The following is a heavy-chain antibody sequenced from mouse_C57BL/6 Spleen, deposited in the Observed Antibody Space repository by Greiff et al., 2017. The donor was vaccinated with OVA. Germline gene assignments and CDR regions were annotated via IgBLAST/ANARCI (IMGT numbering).Heavy chain of an antibody. CDR1: GFTFTDYY. J-gene: IGHJ3*01. Sequence: EVQLQESGGGLVQPGGSLSLSCAASGFTFTDYYMSWVRQPPGKALEWLGFIRNKANGYTTEYSASVKGRFTISRDNSQSILYLQMNALRAEDSATYYCARYGSDEGFAYWGQGTLVTVSA. CDR3: ARYGSDEGFAY. CDR2: IRNKANGYTT. V-gene: IGHV7-3*01.